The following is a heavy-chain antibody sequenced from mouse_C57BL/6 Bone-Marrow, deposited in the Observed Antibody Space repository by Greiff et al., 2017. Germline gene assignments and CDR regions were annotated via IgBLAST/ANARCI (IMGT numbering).Heavy chain of an antibody. CDR1: GFTFSSYG. V-gene: IGHV5-6*01. Sequence: EVQVVESGGDLVKPGGSLKLSCAASGFTFSSYGMSWVRQTPDKRLEWVATISSGGSYTYYPDSVKGRFTISRDNAKNTLYLQMSSLKSEDTAMYYCARTSYYGSRNWYFDVWGTRTTVTVSS. CDR2: ISSGGSYT. D-gene: IGHD1-1*01. CDR3: ARTSYYGSRNWYFDV. J-gene: IGHJ1*03.